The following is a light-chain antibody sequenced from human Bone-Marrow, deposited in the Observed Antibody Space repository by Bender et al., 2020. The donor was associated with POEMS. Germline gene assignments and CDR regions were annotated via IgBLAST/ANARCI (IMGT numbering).Light chain of an antibody. V-gene: IGLV2-8*01. CDR1: SSDIGGYNY. Sequence: QTALTQPASVSGSPGQSITISCTGTSSDIGGYNYVSWYQQHPGKAPKLIIYEVSKRPSGVPDRFSGSKSGNTASLTVSGLQAEDEADYYCYSYAGSNNFDVFGGGTKLTVL. CDR3: YSYAGSNNFDV. CDR2: EVS. J-gene: IGLJ2*01.